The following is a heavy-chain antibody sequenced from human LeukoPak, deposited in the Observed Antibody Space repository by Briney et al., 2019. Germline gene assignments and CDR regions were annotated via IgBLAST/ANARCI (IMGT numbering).Heavy chain of an antibody. CDR2: ISSSGGST. V-gene: IGHV3-23*01. J-gene: IGHJ4*02. D-gene: IGHD6-19*01. Sequence: GGSLRLSCAASGFTFSSYAMSWVRQAPGKGLEWVSSISSSGGSTYYADSVKGRFTFSRDNSKNTLSLQMNSLRAEDTAVYYCAKSNLYSNGWYRYWGQGTLVTVSS. CDR3: AKSNLYSNGWYRY. CDR1: GFTFSSYA.